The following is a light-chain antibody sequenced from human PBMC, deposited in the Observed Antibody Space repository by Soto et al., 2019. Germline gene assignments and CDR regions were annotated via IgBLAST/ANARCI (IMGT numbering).Light chain of an antibody. J-gene: IGLJ2*01. V-gene: IGLV1-40*01. CDR2: GNT. CDR1: YSSIGAGYD. Sequence: QSVLTQPPSVSGAPGQRITISCTGSYSSIGAGYDVHWYQQLPGAAPKLLIYGNTNRPSGVPDRFSGSKSATSASLAITGLQAGDEADYYCQSYDSGLVVFGGGTKLTVL. CDR3: QSYDSGLVV.